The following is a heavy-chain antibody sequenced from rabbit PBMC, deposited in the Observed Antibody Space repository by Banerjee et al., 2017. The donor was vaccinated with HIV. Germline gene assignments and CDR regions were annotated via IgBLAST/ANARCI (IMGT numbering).Heavy chain of an antibody. CDR3: ARDTSSSFSSYGMDL. D-gene: IGHD1-1*01. J-gene: IGHJ6*01. V-gene: IGHV1S40*01. CDR1: GFSFSSGYY. Sequence: QQLVESGGGLVKPGASLTLTCKASGFSFSSGYYACWVRQAPGKGLEWIGCIGTGSGSTWYASWVNGRFTISKTSSTTVTLQVTRLTAADTATYFCARDTSSSFSSYGMDLWGPGTLVTVS. CDR2: IGTGSGST.